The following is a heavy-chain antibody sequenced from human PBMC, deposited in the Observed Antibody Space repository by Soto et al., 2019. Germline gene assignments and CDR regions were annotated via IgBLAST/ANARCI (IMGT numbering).Heavy chain of an antibody. J-gene: IGHJ6*02. CDR2: INPNSGDT. V-gene: IGHV1-2*04. D-gene: IGHD3-3*01. CDR1: GYTFTGYF. Sequence: VQLVQSGAEVKSPGASVRVSCTTSGYTFTGYFIHWVRQAPGQGLEWMGWINPNSGDTSYSQKFQGWVTMARDTSISTPYMELSRLRSDDTAVYYCARATAYDFWSGYYRSYGLDVWGQGTTVTV. CDR3: ARATAYDFWSGYYRSYGLDV.